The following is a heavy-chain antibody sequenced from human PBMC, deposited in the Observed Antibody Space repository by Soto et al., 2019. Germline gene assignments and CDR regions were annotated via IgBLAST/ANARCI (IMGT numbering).Heavy chain of an antibody. CDR2: IYYSGST. CDR1: GGSISSSSYY. J-gene: IGHJ4*02. D-gene: IGHD3-9*01. Sequence: SETLSLTCTVSGGSISSSSYYWGWIRQPPGKGLEWIGSIYYSGSTYYNPSLKSRVTISVDTSKNQFSLKLSSVTAADTAVYYCATSEGDWYYFDYWGQGTLVTVSS. V-gene: IGHV4-39*01. CDR3: ATSEGDWYYFDY.